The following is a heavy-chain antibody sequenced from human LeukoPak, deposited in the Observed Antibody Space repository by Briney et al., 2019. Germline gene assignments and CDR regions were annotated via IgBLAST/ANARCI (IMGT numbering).Heavy chain of an antibody. V-gene: IGHV4-59*01. J-gene: IGHJ4*02. CDR3: ARDLSSGWYG. D-gene: IGHD6-19*01. CDR2: IYYSGST. CDR1: GGSISSYY. Sequence: SETLSLTCTVSGGSISSYYWSWIRQPPGKGLEWIGYIYYSGSTNYNPSLKSRVTISVDTSKNQFSLKLSSETAADTAVYYCARDLSSGWYGWGQGTLVTVSS.